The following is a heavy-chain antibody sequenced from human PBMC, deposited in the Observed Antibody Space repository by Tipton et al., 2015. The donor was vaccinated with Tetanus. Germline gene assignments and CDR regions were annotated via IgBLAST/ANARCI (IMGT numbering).Heavy chain of an antibody. CDR1: GFTFSSYW. J-gene: IGHJ4*02. CDR2: IKQDGSGK. V-gene: IGHV3-7*01. CDR3: ARDQYCGGDCYSPLDY. D-gene: IGHD2-21*02. Sequence: LSLTCAASGFTFSSYWMSWVRQTPGKGLEWVANIKQDGSGKYYVDSVKGRFTISRDNAKNSLYLQMNSLRAEDTAVYYCARDQYCGGDCYSPLDYWGQGTLVTVSS.